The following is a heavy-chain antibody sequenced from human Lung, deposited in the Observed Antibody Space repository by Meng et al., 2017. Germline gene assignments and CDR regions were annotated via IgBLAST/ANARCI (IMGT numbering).Heavy chain of an antibody. J-gene: IGHJ4*02. CDR1: GFTFSNYS. Sequence: EVQLVESGGGLVTPGGSLSFSCAASGFTFSNYSMNWVRQAPGKGLEWVSSISSDSRYIFYADSVKGRFTISRDNAKNSLYLLMIGLRPEDTAVFYCARFETVGVATGDFWGQGTLVTVSS. D-gene: IGHD2-15*01. CDR2: ISSDSRYI. CDR3: ARFETVGVATGDF. V-gene: IGHV3-21*01.